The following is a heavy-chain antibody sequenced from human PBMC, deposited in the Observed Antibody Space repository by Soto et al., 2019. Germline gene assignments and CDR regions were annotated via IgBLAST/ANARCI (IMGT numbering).Heavy chain of an antibody. J-gene: IGHJ6*02. Sequence: SATLSLTCAVYGGSFSDYYWSWIRQPPGKGLEWIGEINHSGSTNYNPSLKSRVTISVDTSKNQFSLKLSSVTAADTAVYYCARGAIVVVPAAIFRLYYYYGMDVWGQGTTVTVSS. CDR1: GGSFSDYY. CDR3: ARGAIVVVPAAIFRLYYYYGMDV. V-gene: IGHV4-34*01. D-gene: IGHD2-2*01. CDR2: INHSGST.